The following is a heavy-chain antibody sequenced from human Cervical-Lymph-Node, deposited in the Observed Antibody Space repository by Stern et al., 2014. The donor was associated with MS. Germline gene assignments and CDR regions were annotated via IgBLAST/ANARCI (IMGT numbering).Heavy chain of an antibody. CDR1: GYTFTYRH. Sequence: QMQLVQSGAEVKRIGSSVKVSCKASGYTFTYRHLHWVRQAPGQALEWLGWITPYNGETNYAQKFQDRVSFTRDGSLTVYMELKSLRSEDAGIYYCARSALSGGRDAGDYTVEVWGQGTTVTVSS. D-gene: IGHD4-11*01. V-gene: IGHV1-45*02. CDR2: ITPYNGET. J-gene: IGHJ6*02. CDR3: ARSALSGGRDAGDYTVEV.